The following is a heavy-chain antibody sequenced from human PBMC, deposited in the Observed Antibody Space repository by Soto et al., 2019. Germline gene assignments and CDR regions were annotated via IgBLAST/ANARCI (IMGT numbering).Heavy chain of an antibody. Sequence: QVQLQDSGPGLVKPSGTLSLTCAVSGGSISSSNWWSWVSQPPGKGMEWIGEIYHSGSTNDNPSLTSQVTISVDKSKNQFSLKLSSVTAADTAVYYCAREDGNYYDNHDAFDIWGQGTMVTVSS. J-gene: IGHJ3*02. CDR3: AREDGNYYDNHDAFDI. CDR2: IYHSGST. D-gene: IGHD3-22*01. V-gene: IGHV4-4*02. CDR1: GGSISSSNW.